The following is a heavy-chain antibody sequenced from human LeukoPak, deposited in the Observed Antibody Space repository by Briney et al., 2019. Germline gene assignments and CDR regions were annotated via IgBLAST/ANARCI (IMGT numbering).Heavy chain of an antibody. CDR1: GFTFSSYA. J-gene: IGHJ3*02. D-gene: IGHD7-27*01. Sequence: GGSLRLSCAASGFTFSSYAMSWVRQAPGKGLDWVSFISDSSSTTYTADSVKGRSTISRDNSKNTLYLQMSSLRAEDTAVYYCAKSSTGTFDIWGQGTMVTISS. CDR3: AKSSTGTFDI. CDR2: ISDSSSTT. V-gene: IGHV3-23*01.